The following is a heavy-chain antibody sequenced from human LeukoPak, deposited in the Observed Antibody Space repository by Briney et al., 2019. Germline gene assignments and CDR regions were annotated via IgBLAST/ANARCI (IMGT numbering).Heavy chain of an antibody. CDR3: AREGYGSGSYLDYYYYYMDV. CDR1: GFTFSRYW. D-gene: IGHD3-10*01. Sequence: GGSLRLSCAASGFTFSRYWINWVRQAPGKGLEWVANIKQDGSEKYYVDSVKGRFTISRDNAKNSLYLQMNSLRAEDTAVYYCAREGYGSGSYLDYYYYYMDVWGKGTTVTVSS. CDR2: IKQDGSEK. J-gene: IGHJ6*03. V-gene: IGHV3-7*01.